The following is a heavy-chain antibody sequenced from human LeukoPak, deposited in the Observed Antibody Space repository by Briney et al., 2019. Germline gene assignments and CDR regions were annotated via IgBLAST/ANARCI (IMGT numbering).Heavy chain of an antibody. CDR2: IKSDGSNT. CDR1: GFTFDDYG. CDR3: ARGGYYGSGRYYFDS. D-gene: IGHD3-3*01. Sequence: PGGSLRLSCAASGFTFDDYGMSWVRQAPGKGLEWVSGIKSDGSNTNYADSVKGRFTISRDNAKNTLHLQMNSLRAEDTAVYYCARGGYYGSGRYYFDSWGQGTLVAVSS. J-gene: IGHJ4*02. V-gene: IGHV3-20*04.